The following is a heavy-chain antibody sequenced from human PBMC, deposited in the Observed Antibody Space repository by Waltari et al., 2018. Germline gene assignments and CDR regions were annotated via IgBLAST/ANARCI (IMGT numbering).Heavy chain of an antibody. CDR1: GGSISSYY. J-gene: IGHJ4*02. V-gene: IGHV4-59*01. CDR2: IYYSGST. CDR3: AGAAQYYDFWSGYYSGDYYFCY. Sequence: QVQLQESGPGLVKPSETLSLTCTVSGGSISSYYWSWIRQPPGKGLEWLGYIYYSGSTNYNPSLKNRGTISVDKSKNQFSLKLSSGTAADTAVYYWAGAAQYYDFWSGYYSGDYYFCYWGQGTLVTVSS. D-gene: IGHD3-3*01.